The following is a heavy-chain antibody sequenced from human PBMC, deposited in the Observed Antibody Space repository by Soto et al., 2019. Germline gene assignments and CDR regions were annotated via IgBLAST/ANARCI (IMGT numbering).Heavy chain of an antibody. CDR2: IIPIFGTA. J-gene: IGHJ6*02. Sequence: SVKVSCKASGGTFSSYAISWVRQAPGQGLEWMGGIIPIFGTANYAQKFQGRVTITADESTSTTYMELSSLRSEDTAVYYCARDIVGDYYYYGMDVWGQGTTVTVSS. D-gene: IGHD2-15*01. V-gene: IGHV1-69*13. CDR1: GGTFSSYA. CDR3: ARDIVGDYYYYGMDV.